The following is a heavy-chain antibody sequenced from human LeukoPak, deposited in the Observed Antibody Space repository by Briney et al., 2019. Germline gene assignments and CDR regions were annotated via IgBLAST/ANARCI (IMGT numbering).Heavy chain of an antibody. CDR1: GGSISSYY. CDR2: ICTSGST. CDR3: ARGEADFGVGGNWFDP. V-gene: IGHV4-4*07. D-gene: IGHD3-10*01. Sequence: SGTLSLTCTASGGSISSYYWSWIRQPAGKGLEWIGRICTSGSTNYNPSLKSRVTMSVDTSKNQFSLKLSSVTAADTAVYYCARGEADFGVGGNWFDPWGQGTLVTVS. J-gene: IGHJ5*02.